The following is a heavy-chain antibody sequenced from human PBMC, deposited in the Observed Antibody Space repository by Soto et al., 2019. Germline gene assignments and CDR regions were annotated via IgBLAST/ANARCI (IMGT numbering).Heavy chain of an antibody. CDR3: AKDAITMVRGVISYSGMDV. CDR2: ISWNSGSI. J-gene: IGHJ6*02. V-gene: IGHV3-9*01. D-gene: IGHD3-10*01. CDR1: GFTFDDYA. Sequence: EVQLVESGGGLVQPGRSLRLSCAASGFTFDDYAMHWVRQAPGKGLEWVSGISWNSGSIGYADSVKGRFTISRDNAKNSLYLQMNILRAEDTALYYCAKDAITMVRGVISYSGMDVWGQGTTVTFSS.